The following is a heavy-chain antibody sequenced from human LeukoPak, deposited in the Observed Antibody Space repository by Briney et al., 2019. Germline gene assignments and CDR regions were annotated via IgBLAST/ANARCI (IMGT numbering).Heavy chain of an antibody. CDR2: IFRSGST. V-gene: IGHV4-38-2*02. Sequence: SETLSLTCAVSGYSISSGYYWGWIRQPPGKGLEWIGSIFRSGSTHYHPSLKSRVTISVDTSKNQFSLKLSSVTAADTAVYYCAREKAARSLYYYYYMDVWGKGTTVTVSS. CDR3: AREKAARSLYYYYYMDV. J-gene: IGHJ6*03. D-gene: IGHD6-6*01. CDR1: GYSISSGYY.